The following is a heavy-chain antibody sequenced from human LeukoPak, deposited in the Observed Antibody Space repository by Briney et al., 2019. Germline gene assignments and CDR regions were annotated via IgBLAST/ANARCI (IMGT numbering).Heavy chain of an antibody. CDR3: AKEGGDYGGNSDFDY. Sequence: GGSLRLSCAVSGLTFTNAWMSWVRQAPGKGLEWVGRIKSKTDGGTTDYAAPVKGRFTISRDDSKNTLYLQMNSLRAEDTAVYYCAKEGGDYGGNSDFDYWGQGTLVTVSS. V-gene: IGHV3-15*01. CDR2: IKSKTDGGTT. CDR1: GLTFTNAW. D-gene: IGHD4-23*01. J-gene: IGHJ4*02.